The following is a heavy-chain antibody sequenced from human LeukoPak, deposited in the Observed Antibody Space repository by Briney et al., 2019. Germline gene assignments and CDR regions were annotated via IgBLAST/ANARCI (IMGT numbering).Heavy chain of an antibody. V-gene: IGHV4-59*01. CDR1: GGSISSYY. CDR2: IYYSGST. J-gene: IGHJ4*02. CDR3: ARGLRGGYSGYDLDY. Sequence: SETLSLTCTVSGGSISSYYWSWIRQPPGKGLEWIGYIYYSGSTNYNPSLKSRVTISVDTSKNQFSLKLSSVTAADTAVYYCARGLRGGYSGYDLDYWGQGTLSPSPQ. D-gene: IGHD5-12*01.